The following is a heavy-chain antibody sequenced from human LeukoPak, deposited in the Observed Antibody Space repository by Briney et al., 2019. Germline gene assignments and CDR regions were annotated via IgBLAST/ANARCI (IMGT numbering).Heavy chain of an antibody. Sequence: SETLSLTCTVSGGSISSYYWSWIRQPPGQGLEWIGYIYYSGSTNYNPSLKSRVTISVDTSKNQFSLKLSSVTAADTAVHYCARVRIVVVPAALDAFDIWGQGTMVTVSS. CDR2: IYYSGST. CDR3: ARVRIVVVPAALDAFDI. V-gene: IGHV4-59*01. CDR1: GGSISSYY. D-gene: IGHD2-2*01. J-gene: IGHJ3*02.